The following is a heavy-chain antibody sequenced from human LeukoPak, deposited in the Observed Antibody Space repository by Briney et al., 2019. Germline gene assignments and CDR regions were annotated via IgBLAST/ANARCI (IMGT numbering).Heavy chain of an antibody. J-gene: IGHJ6*03. D-gene: IGHD3-22*01. CDR3: ARASSGYYYYCYYYMDV. V-gene: IGHV4-39*07. CDR1: GGSISSSSYY. CDR2: IYYSGST. Sequence: SETLSLTCTVSGGSISSSSYYWGWIRQPPGKGLEWIGSIYYSGSTYYNPSLKSRVTISVDTSKNQFSLKLSSVTAADTAVYYCARASSGYYYYCYYYMDVWGKGTTVTVSS.